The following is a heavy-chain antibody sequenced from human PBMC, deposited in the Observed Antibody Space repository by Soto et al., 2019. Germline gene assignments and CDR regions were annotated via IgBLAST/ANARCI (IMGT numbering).Heavy chain of an antibody. D-gene: IGHD3-10*01. J-gene: IGHJ3*02. CDR2: IIPILGIA. V-gene: IGHV1-69*02. CDR1: GGTFSSYT. Sequence: QVQLVQSGAEVKKPGSSVNVSCTASGGTFSSYTISWVRQAPGQGREWMGRIIPILGIANYAQKFQGRGTITGDKSTSTAYMELSSLRSEDTAVYCCARKASGSYGDDAFDIWGQGTMVTVSS. CDR3: ARKASGSYGDDAFDI.